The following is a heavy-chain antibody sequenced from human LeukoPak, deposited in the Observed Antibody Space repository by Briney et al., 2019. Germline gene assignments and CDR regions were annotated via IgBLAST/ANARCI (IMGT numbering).Heavy chain of an antibody. Sequence: PGGSLRLSCAASGFTFSSYAMSWVRQAPGKGLEWVSAISGSGGSTYYADSVKGRFTISRDNSKNTLYLQMNSLRAEDTAVYYYAKPDYDFWSGYYTRPYYGMDVWGQGTTVTVSS. V-gene: IGHV3-23*01. D-gene: IGHD3-3*01. CDR1: GFTFSSYA. CDR2: ISGSGGST. CDR3: AKPDYDFWSGYYTRPYYGMDV. J-gene: IGHJ6*02.